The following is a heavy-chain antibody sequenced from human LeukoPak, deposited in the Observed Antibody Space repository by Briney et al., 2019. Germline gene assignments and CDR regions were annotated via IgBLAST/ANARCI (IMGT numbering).Heavy chain of an antibody. CDR3: ARRPGEYGGNDFDY. CDR2: IYYSGST. D-gene: IGHD4/OR15-4a*01. CDR1: GGSINSRSDY. J-gene: IGHJ4*02. V-gene: IGHV4-39*01. Sequence: PSETLSLTCTVFGGSINSRSDYWGWIRQPPGKGLEWIGSIYYSGSTHYNPSLKSRVTMSIDTSKNQFSLRLSSVTAADTAVYYCARRPGEYGGNDFDYWGQGTLVTVSS.